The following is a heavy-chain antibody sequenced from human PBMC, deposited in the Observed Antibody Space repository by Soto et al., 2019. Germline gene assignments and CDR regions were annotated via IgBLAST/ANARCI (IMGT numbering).Heavy chain of an antibody. D-gene: IGHD3-10*01. CDR1: GGTFSSYT. CDR3: ATNYGSGTRGDY. Sequence: QVQLVQSGAEVKKPGSSVKVSCKASGGTFSSYTISWVRQAPGQGLEWMGRIIPILGIANYAQKFQGRVTITADKSTSTAYMELSSLRSEDTAVYYCATNYGSGTRGDYWCQGTLVTVSS. CDR2: IIPILGIA. V-gene: IGHV1-69*02. J-gene: IGHJ4*02.